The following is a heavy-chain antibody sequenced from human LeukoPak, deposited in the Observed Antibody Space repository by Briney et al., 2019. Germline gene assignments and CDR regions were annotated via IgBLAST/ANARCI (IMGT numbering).Heavy chain of an antibody. D-gene: IGHD2-2*03. CDR2: ISYDGSNK. Sequence: PGGSLRLSCAASGFTFSSYAMHWVRQAPGKGLEWVAVISYDGSNKYYADSVKGRFTISRDNSKNTLYLQMNSLRAEDTAVYYCARDRGYGYCSSTSCYVPDYWGQGTLVTVSS. CDR3: ARDRGYGYCSSTSCYVPDY. CDR1: GFTFSSYA. J-gene: IGHJ4*02. V-gene: IGHV3-30*04.